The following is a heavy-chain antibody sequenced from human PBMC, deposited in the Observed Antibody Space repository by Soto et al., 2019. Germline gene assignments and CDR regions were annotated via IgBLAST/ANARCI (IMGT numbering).Heavy chain of an antibody. Sequence: PSETLSLTCAVYGGSFSGYYWSWSRQPPGKGLEWIGEINHSGSTNYNPSLKSRVTISVDTSKNQFSLKLSSVTAADTAVYYCARGGGSGGSCSPVDSWGQGTLVTVSS. J-gene: IGHJ4*02. V-gene: IGHV4-34*01. CDR1: GGSFSGYY. D-gene: IGHD2-15*01. CDR3: ARGGGSGGSCSPVDS. CDR2: INHSGST.